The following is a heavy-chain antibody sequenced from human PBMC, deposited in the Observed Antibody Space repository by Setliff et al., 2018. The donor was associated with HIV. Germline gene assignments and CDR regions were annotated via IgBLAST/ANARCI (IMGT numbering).Heavy chain of an antibody. CDR1: GLTFSRYG. CDR2: IQYDERNK. Sequence: PGGSLRLSCAVSGLTFSRYGFHWVRQVPGKGLDWVTFIQYDERNKYYGDSVRGRFTISRDNSKNTLCLQMNSLRSEDTAVYFCAKSFNSGPTNWNIDVWGTGTTVTVSS. D-gene: IGHD1-20*01. V-gene: IGHV3-30*02. J-gene: IGHJ6*03. CDR3: AKSFNSGPTNWNIDV.